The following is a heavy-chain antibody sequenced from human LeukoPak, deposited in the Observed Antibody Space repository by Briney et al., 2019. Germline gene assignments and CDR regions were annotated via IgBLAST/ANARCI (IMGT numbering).Heavy chain of an antibody. V-gene: IGHV3-23*01. J-gene: IGHJ6*04. CDR3: AKGHGSESWLVDV. CDR2: ISGSDGST. D-gene: IGHD3-10*01. Sequence: PGGSLRLSCAASGFTFSNYAMNWVRQVPGKGLEWVSGISGSDGSTYYADSVKGRFTISRDNSKNTLDLQMNSLRAEDTAVYHCAKGHGSESWLVDVWGKGTTVTVSS. CDR1: GFTFSNYA.